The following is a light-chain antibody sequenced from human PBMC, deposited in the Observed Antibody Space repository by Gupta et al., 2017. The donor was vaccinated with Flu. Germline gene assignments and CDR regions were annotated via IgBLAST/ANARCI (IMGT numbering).Light chain of an antibody. CDR3: QQENGEPPGVT. CDR1: QSIRRKY. CDR2: GAS. V-gene: IGKV3-20*01. J-gene: IGKJ3*01. Sequence: LSLYTGDRDTLAGRTSQSIRRKYLDWYEKKPGQAPRLLIYGASYRAEGITDRCSGSGDGTDFTLTISRWEPEDFAVYYCQQENGEPPGVTFGHGTKVDVK.